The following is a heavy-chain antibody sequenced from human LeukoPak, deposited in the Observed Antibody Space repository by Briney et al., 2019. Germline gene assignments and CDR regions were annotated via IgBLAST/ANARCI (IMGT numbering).Heavy chain of an antibody. Sequence: GGSLRLSCAASGFTFSSYGMHWVRQAPGKGLEWVAVISYDGSNKYYADSVKGRFTISRDNSKNTLYPQMNSLRAEDTAVYYCAKDESESFYYFDYWGQGTLVTVSS. CDR3: AKDESESFYYFDY. CDR2: ISYDGSNK. CDR1: GFTFSSYG. D-gene: IGHD1-26*01. J-gene: IGHJ4*02. V-gene: IGHV3-30*18.